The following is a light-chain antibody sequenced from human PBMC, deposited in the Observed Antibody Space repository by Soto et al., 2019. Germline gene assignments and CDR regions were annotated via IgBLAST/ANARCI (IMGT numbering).Light chain of an antibody. J-gene: IGKJ2*01. Sequence: EIVLTQSPVTLSLSPGERATLSCRASQSVNTFLAWYQQKPDQAPRLLIYDASSRATGIPDRFSGTGSGTDFTLTISRLEPEDFAVYYCQQYGSSPYTFGLGTKLEIK. CDR2: DAS. CDR3: QQYGSSPYT. CDR1: QSVNTF. V-gene: IGKV3-20*01.